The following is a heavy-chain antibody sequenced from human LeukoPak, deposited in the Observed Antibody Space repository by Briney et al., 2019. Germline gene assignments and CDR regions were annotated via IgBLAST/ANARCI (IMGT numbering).Heavy chain of an antibody. J-gene: IGHJ2*01. CDR3: ARDAGYSSGWSHWYFDL. D-gene: IGHD6-19*01. CDR2: ISGRGGNT. CDR1: GFTFSSYA. V-gene: IGHV3-23*01. Sequence: QTGGSLRLSCAASGFTFSSYAMSWVRQAPGKGLEWVSTISGRGGNTYSADSVKGRFTISRDTSKNTLYLQMNSLRDEDTAVYYCARDAGYSSGWSHWYFDLWGRGTLVTVSS.